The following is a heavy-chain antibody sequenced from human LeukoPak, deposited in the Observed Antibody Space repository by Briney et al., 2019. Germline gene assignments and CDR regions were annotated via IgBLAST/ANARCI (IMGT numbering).Heavy chain of an antibody. J-gene: IGHJ6*02. Sequence: GGSLRLSCAASGFTFSSYSMNWVRQAPGKGLEWVSSISSSSSYIFYADSVKGRLTISRDNAKNSLYLQLNSLRAEDTAVYCCASDQVAAAGHYYYGMDVWGQGPTVTVSS. D-gene: IGHD6-13*01. CDR3: ASDQVAAAGHYYYGMDV. CDR1: GFTFSSYS. V-gene: IGHV3-21*01. CDR2: ISSSSSYI.